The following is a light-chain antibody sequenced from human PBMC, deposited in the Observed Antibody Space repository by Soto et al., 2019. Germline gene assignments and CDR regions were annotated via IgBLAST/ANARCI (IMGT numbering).Light chain of an antibody. CDR3: SSYAGSYTHVV. J-gene: IGLJ2*01. CDR1: SSDVGGYNY. V-gene: IGLV2-11*01. CDR2: DVS. Sequence: QSVLTQPRSVSGSPGQSVTISCTGTSSDVGGYNYVSWYQQHPGKAPKLMIYDVSKRPSGVPDRFSGSQSGNTASLTISGLQAEDDADYYCSSYAGSYTHVVFGGGTQLTVL.